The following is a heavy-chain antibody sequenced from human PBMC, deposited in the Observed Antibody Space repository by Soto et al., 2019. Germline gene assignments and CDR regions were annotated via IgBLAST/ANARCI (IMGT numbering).Heavy chain of an antibody. CDR3: ARAVSTHFDY. CDR1: GGSISSGGYY. Sequence: QVQLQESGPGLVKPSQTLSLTCTVSGGSISSGGYYWTWIRQHPGKGLEWVGSIYYSGTTYSSPSLKSRLTISVDTPKNQFSLQLNSVTAADTAVYYCARAVSTHFDYWGQGSLVNV. CDR2: IYYSGTT. V-gene: IGHV4-31*03. J-gene: IGHJ4*02. D-gene: IGHD6-13*01.